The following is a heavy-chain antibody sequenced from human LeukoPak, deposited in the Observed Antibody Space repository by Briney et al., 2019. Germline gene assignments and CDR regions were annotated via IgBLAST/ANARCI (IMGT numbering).Heavy chain of an antibody. V-gene: IGHV1-24*01. J-gene: IGHJ3*02. CDR2: FDPEDGET. Sequence: ASVKVSCKVSGSTLTELSMHWVRQAPGKGLEWMGGFDPEDGETIYAQKFQGRVTMTEDTSTDTAYMELSSLRSEDTAVYYCATPTSPEYSSSIDAFDIWGQGTMVTVSS. CDR1: GSTLTELS. D-gene: IGHD6-6*01. CDR3: ATPTSPEYSSSIDAFDI.